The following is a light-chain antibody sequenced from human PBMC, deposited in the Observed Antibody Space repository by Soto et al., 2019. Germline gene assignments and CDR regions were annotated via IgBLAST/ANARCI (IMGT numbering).Light chain of an antibody. CDR3: QQYGGSTGT. Sequence: EIVLTQSPATLSLSPGERATLSCRASQTITSSYLAWYQQRPGQIPRLLIYSTSSRTGGVPDRFSGSGSGTDFTLTISRLEPEEFAVDYCQQYGGSTGTFGQGTKV. CDR2: STS. V-gene: IGKV3-20*01. J-gene: IGKJ1*01. CDR1: QTITSSY.